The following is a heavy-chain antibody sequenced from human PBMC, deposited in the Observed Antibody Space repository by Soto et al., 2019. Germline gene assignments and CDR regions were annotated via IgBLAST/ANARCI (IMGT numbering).Heavy chain of an antibody. Sequence: EVQLVESGGGLVQPGGSLKLSCAASGFTFSGSAMHWVRQASGKGLEWVGRIRSKANSDAKAYAASFKGRFTISRDDSKNTAYLQMNSLKTEDTAVYYCVRYCSGGSCPDAFDIWGQGTMVTVSS. J-gene: IGHJ3*02. CDR3: VRYCSGGSCPDAFDI. D-gene: IGHD2-15*01. CDR2: IRSKANSDAK. V-gene: IGHV3-73*02. CDR1: GFTFSGSA.